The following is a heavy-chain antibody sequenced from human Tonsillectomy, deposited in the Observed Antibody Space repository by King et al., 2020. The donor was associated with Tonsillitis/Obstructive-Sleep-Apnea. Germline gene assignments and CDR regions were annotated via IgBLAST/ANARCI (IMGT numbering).Heavy chain of an antibody. CDR2: ISGSGSPI. CDR3: ARDHNWAFDY. Sequence: VQLVESGGGLVQPGGSLRLSCAASGFTFNIYSISWVRRAPGKGLEWVSYISGSGSPIDYADSVKGRFTISRDNARNSLYLQMNSLRDEDTAVYYCARDHNWAFDYWGQGILVTVSS. V-gene: IGHV3-48*02. CDR1: GFTFNIYS. J-gene: IGHJ4*02. D-gene: IGHD1-20*01.